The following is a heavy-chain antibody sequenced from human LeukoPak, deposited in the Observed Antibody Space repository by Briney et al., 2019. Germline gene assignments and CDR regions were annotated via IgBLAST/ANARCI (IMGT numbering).Heavy chain of an antibody. Sequence: PSETLSLTCTVSGGSISSYYWSWIRQPPGKGLEWIGYIYYSGSTNYNPSLKSRVTISVDTSKNQFSLKLSSVTAADTAVYYCARTRDSGYDIYYFDYWGQGTLATVSS. J-gene: IGHJ4*02. CDR1: GGSISSYY. V-gene: IGHV4-59*01. CDR2: IYYSGST. D-gene: IGHD5-12*01. CDR3: ARTRDSGYDIYYFDY.